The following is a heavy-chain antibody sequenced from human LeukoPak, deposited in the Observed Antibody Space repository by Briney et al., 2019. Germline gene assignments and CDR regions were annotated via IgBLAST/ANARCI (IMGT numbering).Heavy chain of an antibody. CDR2: IKQDGSDK. CDR1: GFTFSSYW. J-gene: IGHJ5*02. CDR3: ARDIAAGNLFDP. V-gene: IGHV3-7*05. D-gene: IGHD6-19*01. Sequence: PGGSLRLSCTVSGFTFSSYWMNWVRQAPGKGLEWVANIKQDGSDKHYVDSVKGRFTITRDNAKNSLYLQMNNLRAEDTAVYYCARDIAAGNLFDPWGQGTLVTVSS.